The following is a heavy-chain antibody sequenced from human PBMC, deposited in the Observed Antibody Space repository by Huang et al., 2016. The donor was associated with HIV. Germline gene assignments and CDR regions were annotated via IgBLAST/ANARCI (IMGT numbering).Heavy chain of an antibody. CDR3: ARRFSSSSGYFDY. D-gene: IGHD6-6*01. V-gene: IGHV5-51*01. CDR2: IFPDAPDT. J-gene: IGHJ4*02. Sequence: VQLVQSGAEVKKPGESLKISCKGSGYSFSSYWIAWVRQMPGKGLEWMGIIFPDAPDTTYRPSFEGKVTISADKSIGTAYLQWSSLKASDTAMYYCARRFSSSSGYFDYWGQGSLVTVSS. CDR1: GYSFSSYW.